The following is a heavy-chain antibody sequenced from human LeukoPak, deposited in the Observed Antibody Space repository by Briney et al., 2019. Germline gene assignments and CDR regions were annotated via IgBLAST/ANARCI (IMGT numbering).Heavy chain of an antibody. D-gene: IGHD5-18*01. V-gene: IGHV1-69*13. CDR2: IIPIFGTA. J-gene: IGHJ4*02. Sequence: SVKVSCKASGGTFSSYATSWVRQAPGQGLEWMGGIIPIFGTANDAQKFQGRVTITADESTSTAYMELSSLRSYYCAGYYCAREERYSYGMDYWGQGTLVTVSS. CDR3: AREERYSYGMDY. CDR1: GGTFSSYA.